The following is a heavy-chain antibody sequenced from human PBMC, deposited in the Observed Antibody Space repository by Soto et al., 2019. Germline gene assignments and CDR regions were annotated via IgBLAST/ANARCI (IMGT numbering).Heavy chain of an antibody. CDR3: ARGSWFDDY. CDR1: GYTFTSYG. V-gene: IGHV1-18*01. D-gene: IGHD3-10*01. CDR2: ISAYNGNT. Sequence: QVQLVQSGAEVKKPGASVKVSCKASGYTFTSYGISWVRQAPGQGLEWMGWISAYNGNTKYAQKLQGRVTMTTDTAMSTAYMELRRQRADDTAVYDCARGSWFDDYWGQGTLVTVSS. J-gene: IGHJ4*02.